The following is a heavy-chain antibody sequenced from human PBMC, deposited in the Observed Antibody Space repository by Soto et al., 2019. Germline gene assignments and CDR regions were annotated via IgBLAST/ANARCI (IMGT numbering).Heavy chain of an antibody. CDR2: FDPEDGET. D-gene: IGHD2-2*01. V-gene: IGHV1-24*01. CDR3: AIGLRYQLLWYYFDY. CDR1: GYTLTELS. J-gene: IGHJ4*02. Sequence: ASVKVSCKVSGYTLTELSMHWVRQAPGKGLEWMGGFDPEDGETIYAQKFQGRVTMTEDTSTDTAYMELSSLRSEDTAVYYFAIGLRYQLLWYYFDYWGQGTLVTVSS.